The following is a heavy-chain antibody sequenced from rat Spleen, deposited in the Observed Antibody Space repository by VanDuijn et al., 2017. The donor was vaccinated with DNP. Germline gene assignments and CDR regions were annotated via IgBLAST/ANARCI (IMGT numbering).Heavy chain of an antibody. V-gene: IGHV3-3*01. CDR1: GYSITSSYR. CDR2: INSAGST. J-gene: IGHJ4*01. D-gene: IGHD4-3*01. CDR3: ARGIRGRDYVMDA. Sequence: EVQLQESGPGLVKPSQSLSLTCSVTGYSITSSYRWNWIRKFPGNKLEWMGYINSAGSTNYNPSLKSRISITRDTSKNQFFLQVNSVTTEDTATYYCARGIRGRDYVMDAWGQGASVTVSS.